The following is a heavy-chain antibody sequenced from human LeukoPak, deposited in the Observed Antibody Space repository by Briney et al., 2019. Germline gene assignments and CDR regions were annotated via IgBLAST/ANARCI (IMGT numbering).Heavy chain of an antibody. V-gene: IGHV4-59*01. J-gene: IGHJ4*02. Sequence: SETLSLTCTVSGGSISSYYWSWIRQPPGKGLEWIGYIYYSGSTNYNPSLKSRVTISADTSKNQFSLKLSSVTAADTAVYYCARGGGYYDYVWGSYRHSTFDYWGQGTLVTVSS. CDR3: ARGGGYYDYVWGSYRHSTFDY. CDR1: GGSISSYY. CDR2: IYYSGST. D-gene: IGHD3-16*02.